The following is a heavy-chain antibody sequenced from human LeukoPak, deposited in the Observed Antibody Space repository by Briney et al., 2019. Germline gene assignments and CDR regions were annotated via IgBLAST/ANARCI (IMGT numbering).Heavy chain of an antibody. Sequence: GGSLRLSCAASGFTFSSYAMHWVRQAPGKGLEWVAVISYDGSNKYYADSVKGRFTISRDNSKNTLYLQMNSLRAEDTAVYYCAKGVRHIVVVTAQHYFDYWGQGTLVTVSS. D-gene: IGHD2-21*02. J-gene: IGHJ4*02. CDR1: GFTFSSYA. CDR3: AKGVRHIVVVTAQHYFDY. V-gene: IGHV3-30*04. CDR2: ISYDGSNK.